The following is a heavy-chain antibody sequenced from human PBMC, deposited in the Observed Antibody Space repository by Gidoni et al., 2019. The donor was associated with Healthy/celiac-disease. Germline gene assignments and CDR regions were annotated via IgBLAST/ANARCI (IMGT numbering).Heavy chain of an antibody. CDR2: IIPIFVAA. CDR3: AGDSGGCSGGSCYGEDYYYYYYMGV. Sequence: QVQLVQSGAEVKKPGFSVNVSCKASGGTFSSYAISWVRHARGQGLEWMGGIIPIFVAANYAQKLQGRVTITADDSTSTAYMELSSLRSEDAAVYYCAGDSGGCSGGSCYGEDYYYYYYMGVWGKGTTVTVSS. D-gene: IGHD2-15*01. V-gene: IGHV1-69*01. J-gene: IGHJ6*03. CDR1: GGTFSSYA.